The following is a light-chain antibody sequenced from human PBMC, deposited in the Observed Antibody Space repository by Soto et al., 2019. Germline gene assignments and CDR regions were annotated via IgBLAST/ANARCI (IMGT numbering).Light chain of an antibody. CDR2: DVS. V-gene: IGLV2-11*01. CDR3: CSYAGTYTLV. J-gene: IGLJ3*02. Sequence: QSVLTQPRLVSGSPGQSVTISCTGSSSDVGGYDFVSWYQQHPGKAPKLMISDVSERPSGVPDRFSGSKSANTASLTISGLQAEDEADYYCCSYAGTYTLVFGGGTKLTVL. CDR1: SSDVGGYDF.